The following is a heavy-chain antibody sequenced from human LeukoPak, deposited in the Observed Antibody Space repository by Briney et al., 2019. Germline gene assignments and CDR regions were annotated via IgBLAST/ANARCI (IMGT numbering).Heavy chain of an antibody. J-gene: IGHJ4*02. V-gene: IGHV4-59*08. D-gene: IGHD5-18*01. Sequence: PSETLSLPCTASGGFIRSYYWGWIREPPGEGLEWIGYIYYSGSTNYNPSLKSRVTISVDTSKNQFSLKLSSVTAADTAVYYCATWETALVRDYWGQGTLVTVSS. CDR2: IYYSGST. CDR3: ATWETALVRDY. CDR1: GGFIRSYY.